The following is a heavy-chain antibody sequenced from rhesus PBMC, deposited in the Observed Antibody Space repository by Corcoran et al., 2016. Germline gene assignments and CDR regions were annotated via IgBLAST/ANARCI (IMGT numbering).Heavy chain of an antibody. D-gene: IGHD6S26*01. Sequence: QLQLQESGPGLVKPSETLSLPCAVSGGYISRSNWWSWIRQPPGTGLEGIGYISVSRASTYYNPSLKSLGAISADTSKNHFSLKRSSVTAADTAVYYCARRPTGYSSGWSYNYLDYWGQGVLVTVSS. J-gene: IGHJ4*01. CDR1: GGYISRSNW. CDR3: ARRPTGYSSGWSYNYLDY. CDR2: ISVSRAST. V-gene: IGHV4-65*01.